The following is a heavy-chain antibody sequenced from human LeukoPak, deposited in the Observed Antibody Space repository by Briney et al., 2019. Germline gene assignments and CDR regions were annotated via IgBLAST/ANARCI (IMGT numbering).Heavy chain of an antibody. Sequence: GSLRLSCAASGFTFNRYWMSWVRQAPGKELQWVANIKQDGSAKYYVDSVKGRFTISRDNAKNSLYLQMNSLRAEDTAVYYCARVEASGYDYGAFDYWGQGTLVTVSS. J-gene: IGHJ4*02. CDR2: IKQDGSAK. D-gene: IGHD5-12*01. CDR3: ARVEASGYDYGAFDY. V-gene: IGHV3-7*01. CDR1: GFTFNRYW.